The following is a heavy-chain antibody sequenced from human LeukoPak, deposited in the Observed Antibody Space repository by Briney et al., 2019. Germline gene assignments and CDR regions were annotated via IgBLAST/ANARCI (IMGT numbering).Heavy chain of an antibody. CDR2: ISSSSSYI. Sequence: GGSLRLSCAASGFTFGSYSMNRVRQAPGKGLEWVSSISSSSSYIYYADSVKGRFTISRDNAKNSLYLQMNSLRAEDTAVYYCARDSAPRVGYFQHWGQGTLVTVSS. CDR3: ARDSAPRVGYFQH. J-gene: IGHJ1*01. CDR1: GFTFGSYS. V-gene: IGHV3-21*01. D-gene: IGHD2-2*01.